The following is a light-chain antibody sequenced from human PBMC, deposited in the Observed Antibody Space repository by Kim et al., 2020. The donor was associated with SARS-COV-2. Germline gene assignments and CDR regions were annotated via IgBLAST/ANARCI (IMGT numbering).Light chain of an antibody. V-gene: IGLV1-44*01. CDR3: AAWDDSLNGYYV. J-gene: IGLJ1*01. Sequence: QSVLTQPPSASATPGQRVTISCSGSTSNIGSNTVNWFQQLPGTAPKLLIYGNDQRPSGVPDRFSASKSGTAASLAISGLQSEDEADYYCAAWDDSLNGYYVFGTGTKVTVL. CDR2: GND. CDR1: TSNIGSNT.